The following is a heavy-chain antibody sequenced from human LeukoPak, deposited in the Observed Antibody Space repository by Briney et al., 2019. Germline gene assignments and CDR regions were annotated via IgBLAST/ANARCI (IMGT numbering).Heavy chain of an antibody. V-gene: IGHV3-33*01. CDR1: GFTFSSYG. J-gene: IGHJ4*02. Sequence: SGGSLRLSCAASGFTFSSYGMHWVRQAPGKGLEWVAVIWFDGSNKNYADSVKGRFTVSRDNSKNTLYLQMNSLRAGDTAVYYCARGGGGSGYYDYWGQGSLVTVSS. D-gene: IGHD6-19*01. CDR2: IWFDGSNK. CDR3: ARGGGGSGYYDY.